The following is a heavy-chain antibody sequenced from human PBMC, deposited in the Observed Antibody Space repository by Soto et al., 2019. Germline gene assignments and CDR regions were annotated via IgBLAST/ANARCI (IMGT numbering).Heavy chain of an antibody. CDR2: INHSGIT. CDR1: GGSFSGYY. CDR3: AIGPRMWLAGGGY. Sequence: SETLSLTCAVYGGSFSGYYWSWIRQPPGKGLEWLGEINHSGITDYNPSLKSRITVSIDTSKKQFSLKLNSVTAADTAVYYCAIGPRMWLAGGGYWGQGTQVT. D-gene: IGHD6-19*01. V-gene: IGHV4-34*01. J-gene: IGHJ4*02.